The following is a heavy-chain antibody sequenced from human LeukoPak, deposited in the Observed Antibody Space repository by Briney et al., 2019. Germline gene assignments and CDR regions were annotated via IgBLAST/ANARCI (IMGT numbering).Heavy chain of an antibody. D-gene: IGHD1-26*01. V-gene: IGHV1-69*06. CDR3: ARGAGFRGGSYPTYYFDY. CDR2: IIPIFGTA. CDR1: GGTFSSYA. Sequence: GASVKVSCKASGGTFSSYAISWVRQAPGQGLEWMGGIIPIFGTANYAQKFQGRVTITADKSTSTAYMELSSLRSEDTAVYYCARGAGFRGGSYPTYYFDYWGQGTLVTVSS. J-gene: IGHJ4*02.